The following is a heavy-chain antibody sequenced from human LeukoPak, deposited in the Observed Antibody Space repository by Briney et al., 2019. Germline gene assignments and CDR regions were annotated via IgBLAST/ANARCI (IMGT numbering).Heavy chain of an antibody. CDR3: ARVFVRYYYYYMDV. Sequence: SETLSLTCTVSGGSISSGSYYWSWIRQPAGKGLEWIGRIYTSGSTNYNPSLKSRVTISVDTSKNQFSLKLSSVTTADTAVYYCARVFVRYYYYYMDVWGKGTTVTVSS. D-gene: IGHD3-10*02. V-gene: IGHV4-61*02. CDR2: IYTSGST. CDR1: GGSISSGSYY. J-gene: IGHJ6*03.